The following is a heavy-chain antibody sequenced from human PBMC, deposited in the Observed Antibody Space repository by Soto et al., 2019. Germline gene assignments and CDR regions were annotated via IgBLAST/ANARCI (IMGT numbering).Heavy chain of an antibody. J-gene: IGHJ4*02. V-gene: IGHV3-23*01. CDR3: AKARGAACRLDE. CDR2: ISGSGGST. D-gene: IGHD3-22*01. Sequence: GGSLRLSCAASGFTFSSYAMSWVLQAPGKGLEWVSAISGSGGSTYYADSVKGRFTISRDNSKNTLYLQMNSLRAEDTAVYYCAKARGAACRLDEWGQGSLVTVSS. CDR1: GFTFSSYA.